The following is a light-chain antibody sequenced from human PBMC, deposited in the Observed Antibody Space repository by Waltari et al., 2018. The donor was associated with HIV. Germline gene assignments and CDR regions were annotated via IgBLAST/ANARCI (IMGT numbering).Light chain of an antibody. J-gene: IGKJ2*01. CDR1: QSVLFTSNNRNY. CDR2: WAS. V-gene: IGKV4-1*01. Sequence: DIVMTQSPDSLALSLGETATITCKSSQSVLFTSNNRNYLTWYQVKPGQPPKLLIYWASTRESGVPDRFSGSGSGTNFTLTITALQAEDVADYYCHQYSKIPYTFGQGTKLEI. CDR3: HQYSKIPYT.